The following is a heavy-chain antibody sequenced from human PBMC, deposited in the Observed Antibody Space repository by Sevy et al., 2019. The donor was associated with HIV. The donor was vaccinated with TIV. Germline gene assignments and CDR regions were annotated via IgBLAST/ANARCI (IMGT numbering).Heavy chain of an antibody. J-gene: IGHJ6*02. CDR1: GFTFSSNA. Sequence: GGSLRLSCTASGFTFSSNAMYWVRQAPGKGLKLVAVIWYDESNKYHADSVKGRFTISRDNSKNTLYLQMNSLRAEDTAVYYCARGVATTYYYHYGMDVWGQGTTVTVSS. CDR3: ARGVATTYYYHYGMDV. CDR2: IWYDESNK. V-gene: IGHV3-33*01. D-gene: IGHD5-12*01.